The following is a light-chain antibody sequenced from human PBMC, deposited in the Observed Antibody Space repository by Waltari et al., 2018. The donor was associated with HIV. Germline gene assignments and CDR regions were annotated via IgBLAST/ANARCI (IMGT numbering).Light chain of an antibody. J-gene: IGLJ1*01. V-gene: IGLV1-47*01. CDR2: RNN. CDR1: RSDIGSNY. Sequence: QSVLTQPPSASGTPGQRVTISCSGARSDIGSNYVYWYQQLPGTAPKLLIYRNNQRPPGVPDRFSASKSGTSAALDISGLRSEDEADYYWAAWDVSLRGAYVFGTGTKVAVL. CDR3: AAWDVSLRGAYV.